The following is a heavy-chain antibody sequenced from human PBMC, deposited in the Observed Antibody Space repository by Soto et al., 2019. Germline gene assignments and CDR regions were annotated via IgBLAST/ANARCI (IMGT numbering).Heavy chain of an antibody. CDR2: ISGSGGST. D-gene: IGHD3-10*01. CDR3: AKSGKHWYFDV. Sequence: EVQRLVSGGGLVQPGGSLRVTCAASGFNFSSYAMSWVRKAPAKGREWVSAISGSGGSTYCANSVKGRFTISRDNSENTLYLQMNSLRAKDTAVYYCAKSGKHWYFDVWGRGTLVTVSS. J-gene: IGHJ2*01. CDR1: GFNFSSYA. V-gene: IGHV3-23*01.